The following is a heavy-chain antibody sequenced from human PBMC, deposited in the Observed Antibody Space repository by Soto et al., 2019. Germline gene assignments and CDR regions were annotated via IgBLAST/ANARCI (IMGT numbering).Heavy chain of an antibody. CDR3: ARASYYYGSGSYYYYGMDV. Sequence: ASVKVSCKASGYTFTSYGISWVRQAPGQGLEWMGWISAYNGNTNYAQKLQGRVTMTTDTSTSTAYMELRSLRSDDTAVYYCARASYYYGSGSYYYYGMDVWGQGTTVTVSS. CDR2: ISAYNGNT. V-gene: IGHV1-18*01. CDR1: GYTFTSYG. J-gene: IGHJ6*02. D-gene: IGHD3-10*01.